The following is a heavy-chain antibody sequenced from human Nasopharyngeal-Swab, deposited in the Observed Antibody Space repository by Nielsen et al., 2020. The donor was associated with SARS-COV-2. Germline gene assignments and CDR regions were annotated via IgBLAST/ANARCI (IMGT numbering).Heavy chain of an antibody. Sequence: GESLKIFCAASGFTFNNYNFNWVRQAPGKGLEWVSSISSSSSYIYYADLVKGRFTISRDNAKNSLYLQMNSLRAEDTAVYYCARDGLDYDFWSAYFMDVWGQGTTVTVSS. D-gene: IGHD3-3*01. CDR1: GFTFNNYN. CDR3: ARDGLDYDFWSAYFMDV. CDR2: ISSSSSYI. V-gene: IGHV3-21*01. J-gene: IGHJ6*02.